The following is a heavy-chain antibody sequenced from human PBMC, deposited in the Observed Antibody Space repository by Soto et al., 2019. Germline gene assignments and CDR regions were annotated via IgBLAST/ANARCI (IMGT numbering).Heavy chain of an antibody. V-gene: IGHV3-33*01. Sequence: QVQLVESGGGVVQPGRSLRLSCAASGFTFSSYGMHWVRQAPGKGLEWVAVIWYDGSNKYYADSVKGRFTISRDNSKNTLYLQMNSLRAEDTAVYYCAREGIGGWFDPWGQGTLVTVSS. CDR2: IWYDGSNK. CDR1: GFTFSSYG. D-gene: IGHD6-13*01. CDR3: AREGIGGWFDP. J-gene: IGHJ5*02.